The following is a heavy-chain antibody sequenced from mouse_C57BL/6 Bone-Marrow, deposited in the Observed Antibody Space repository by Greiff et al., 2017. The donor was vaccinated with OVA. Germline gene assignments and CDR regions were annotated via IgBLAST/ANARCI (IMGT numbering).Heavy chain of an antibody. CDR1: GYTFTGYW. CDR3: ARRGYYYGSSWPFAY. CDR2: ILPGSGST. D-gene: IGHD1-1*01. Sequence: VNVVESGAELMKPGASVKLSCKATGYTFTGYWIEWVKQRPGHGLEWIGEILPGSGSTNYNEKFKGKATFTADTSSNTAYMQLSSLTTEDSAIYYCARRGYYYGSSWPFAYWGQGTLVTVSA. V-gene: IGHV1-9*01. J-gene: IGHJ3*01.